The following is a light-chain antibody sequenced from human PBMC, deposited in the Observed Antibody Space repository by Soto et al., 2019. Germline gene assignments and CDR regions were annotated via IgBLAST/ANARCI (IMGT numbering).Light chain of an antibody. CDR3: QQYHSLYT. Sequence: DIQMTQSPSSLSSSVGDRVTITCQASQNINNYLNWYQQKPGRAPKLLIYDASKLEAGVPSRFRGSGSGTDFTFTISRRQPEDIETYYCQQYHSLYTFGQGTNMEIK. J-gene: IGKJ2*01. V-gene: IGKV1-33*01. CDR1: QNINNY. CDR2: DAS.